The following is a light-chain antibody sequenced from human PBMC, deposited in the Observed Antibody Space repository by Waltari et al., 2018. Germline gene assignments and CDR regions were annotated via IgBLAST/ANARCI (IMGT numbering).Light chain of an antibody. J-gene: IGLJ2*01. CDR1: SGSVSTSNY. Sequence: TVVTQEPSLSVSPGGTVTLTCGLSSGSVSTSNYPSWYQQTPGQAPRMLIYSTNTRPSGVPDRFSGSILGNKAALTITGAQAEDESDYYCTLYMGSGILFGGGTRLTVL. CDR3: TLYMGSGIL. V-gene: IGLV8-61*01. CDR2: STN.